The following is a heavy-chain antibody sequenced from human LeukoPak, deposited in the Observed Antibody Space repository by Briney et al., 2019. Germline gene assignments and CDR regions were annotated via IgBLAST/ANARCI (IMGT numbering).Heavy chain of an antibody. D-gene: IGHD2-15*01. CDR3: ARDRPYCSGGSCYYYYYGMDV. CDR1: GGSLSSGGYY. J-gene: IGHJ6*04. Sequence: PSETLSLTCTVSGGSLSSGGYYWRWLRQHPGRGLEGFGYIYYSGSTYYNPSLKSRVTISVDTSKNQFSLKLSSVTAADTAVYYCARDRPYCSGGSCYYYYYGMDVWGKGTTVTVSS. V-gene: IGHV4-31*03. CDR2: IYYSGST.